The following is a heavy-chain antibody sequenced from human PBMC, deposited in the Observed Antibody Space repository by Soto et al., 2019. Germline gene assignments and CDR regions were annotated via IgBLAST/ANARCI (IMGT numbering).Heavy chain of an antibody. J-gene: IGHJ4*02. Sequence: GESLKISCKGSGYSFTSYWIGWVRQMPGKGLEWMGIIYPGDSDTRYSPSFQGQVTISADKSISTAYLQWSSLKASDTAMYYCTRCGFGELGVCSNFDYWGQGTLVTVSS. CDR3: TRCGFGELGVCSNFDY. D-gene: IGHD2-8*01. CDR2: IYPGDSDT. V-gene: IGHV5-51*01. CDR1: GYSFTSYW.